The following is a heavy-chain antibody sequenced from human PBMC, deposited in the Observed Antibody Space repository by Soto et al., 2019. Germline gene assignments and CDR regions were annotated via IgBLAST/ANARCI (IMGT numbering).Heavy chain of an antibody. V-gene: IGHV6-1*01. J-gene: IGHJ4*02. CDR1: GDSVSSNSAG. Sequence: SQTLSLTCAISGDSVSSNSAGWSWIRQSPSGGLEWLGRTYYKSQWYNDYAISVKSRITISPDTSKNQFSLQLNSVTPEDTAVYYCARADTTYSSTWYFDYWGQGTLVTVSS. CDR3: ARADTTYSSTWYFDY. CDR2: TYYKSQWYN. D-gene: IGHD6-13*01.